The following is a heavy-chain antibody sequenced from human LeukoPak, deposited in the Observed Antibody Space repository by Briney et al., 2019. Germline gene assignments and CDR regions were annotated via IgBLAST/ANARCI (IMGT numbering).Heavy chain of an antibody. D-gene: IGHD5-12*01. V-gene: IGHV3-23*01. J-gene: IGHJ4*02. Sequence: RGSLRLSCAASGFTFSSYAMSWVRQAPGKGLECVSTISSSGGSTYYADSVKGRFTISRDNSKNTLYLQMNSLRAEDTAVYYCATQYTTPVYRYFDYWGQGTLVTVSS. CDR1: GFTFSSYA. CDR2: ISSSGGST. CDR3: ATQYTTPVYRYFDY.